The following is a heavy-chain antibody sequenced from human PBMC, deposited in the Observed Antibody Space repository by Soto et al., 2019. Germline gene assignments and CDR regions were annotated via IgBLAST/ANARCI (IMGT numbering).Heavy chain of an antibody. CDR1: VGTFRRYT. CDR2: IIPILGIA. D-gene: IGHD3-10*01. CDR3: ARDGDYYAPHYCGIDV. Sequence: QVQLQQSGAEVKKPGSSVKVSCKASVGTFRRYTISWVRQAAGQGLEWMGRIIPILGIANYAQKFQGRVNITADKSTSTAYMELSSLRSEDTAVYYGARDGDYYAPHYCGIDVWGQGTTVTVSS. J-gene: IGHJ6*02. V-gene: IGHV1-69*08.